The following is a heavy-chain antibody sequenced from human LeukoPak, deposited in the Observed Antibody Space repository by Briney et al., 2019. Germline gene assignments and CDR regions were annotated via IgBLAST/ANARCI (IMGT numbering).Heavy chain of an antibody. D-gene: IGHD3-22*01. CDR1: GGSISSGSYY. CDR2: IYTSGST. J-gene: IGHJ6*03. V-gene: IGHV4-61*02. CDR3: ARGAFRRVVVGTRYYYYMDV. Sequence: KPSETLSLTCTVSGGSISSGSYYWSWIRQPAGKGLEWIGRIYTSGSTNYNPSLKSRVTISVDTSKNQFSLKLSSVTAADTAVYYCARGAFRRVVVGTRYYYYMDVWGKGTTVTVSS.